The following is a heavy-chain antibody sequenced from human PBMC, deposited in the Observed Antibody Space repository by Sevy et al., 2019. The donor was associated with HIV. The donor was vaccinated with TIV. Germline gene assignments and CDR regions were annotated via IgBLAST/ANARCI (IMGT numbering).Heavy chain of an antibody. D-gene: IGHD5-18*01. V-gene: IGHV3-48*04. CDR3: ARAKDTAMVYHYYGMDV. CDR2: ISSSGSTI. Sequence: GGSLRLSCAASGFTFSNYGMHWVRQAPGKGLEWVSYISSSGSTIYYADSVKGRFTISRDNAKNSLYLQMNSLRAEDTAVYYCARAKDTAMVYHYYGMDVWGQGTTVTVSS. CDR1: GFTFSNYG. J-gene: IGHJ6*02.